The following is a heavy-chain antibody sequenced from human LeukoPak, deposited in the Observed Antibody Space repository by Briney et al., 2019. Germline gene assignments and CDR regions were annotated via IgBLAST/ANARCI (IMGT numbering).Heavy chain of an antibody. D-gene: IGHD3-22*01. CDR1: GGTFSSYA. V-gene: IGHV1-69*13. CDR3: ARGTSSDYGMDV. CDR2: IIPIFGTA. Sequence: SVKVSCKASGGTFSSYAISWVRQAPGQGLEWMGGIIPIFGTANYAQRFQGRVTITADESTSTAYMELSSLRSEDTAVYYCARGTSSDYGMDVWGQGTTVTVSS. J-gene: IGHJ6*02.